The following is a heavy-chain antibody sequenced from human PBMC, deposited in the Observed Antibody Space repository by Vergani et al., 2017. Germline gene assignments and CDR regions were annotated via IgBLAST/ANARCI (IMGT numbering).Heavy chain of an antibody. J-gene: IGHJ1*01. CDR1: GFTSSYYG. Sequence: QVHLVESGGGVVQPGRSLRLSCVVSGFTSSYYGMHCVRQAPGKGLEWVAVISYVGTRKNYADSVKGGFTISRDNAKSTLYLQMNSLRTEDTDVYYCATKSCGTPGCQIGYFREWGQGTLVTVSS. V-gene: IGHV3-30*03. CDR2: ISYVGTRK. CDR3: ATKSCGTPGCQIGYFRE. D-gene: IGHD1-1*01.